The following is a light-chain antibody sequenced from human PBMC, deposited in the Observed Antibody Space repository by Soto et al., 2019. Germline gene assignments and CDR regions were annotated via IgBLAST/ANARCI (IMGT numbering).Light chain of an antibody. CDR3: CSYAGSVV. V-gene: IGLV2-23*01. CDR1: SSDVGSYNL. CDR2: EGS. Sequence: QSALTQPASVSGSPGQSITSSCTGTSSDVGSYNLVSWYQQHPGKAPKLMIYEGSKRPSGVSNPFSGSKSGNTASLTISGLQAEDEADYYCCSYAGSVVFGGGTKLTVL. J-gene: IGLJ2*01.